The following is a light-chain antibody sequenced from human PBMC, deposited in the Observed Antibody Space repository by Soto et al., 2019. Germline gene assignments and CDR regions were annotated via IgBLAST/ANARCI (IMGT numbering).Light chain of an antibody. CDR2: TTS. Sequence: DIQMTQSPSSLSASVGDRVTITCRASQSINSHLNWYQQKPGKPPKLLIHTTSSLQSGVPSRFSGSGAGTEFTLTISSLQPEDFATDYCQQCDSTPQTFGGGTKVDI. CDR3: QQCDSTPQT. CDR1: QSINSH. J-gene: IGKJ4*01. V-gene: IGKV1-39*01.